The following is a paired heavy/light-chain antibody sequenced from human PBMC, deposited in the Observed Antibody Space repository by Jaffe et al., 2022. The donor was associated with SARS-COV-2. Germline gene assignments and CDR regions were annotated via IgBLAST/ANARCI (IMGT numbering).Light chain of an antibody. CDR3: MQGTHWPWT. CDR1: QSLVNTDGNTW. V-gene: IGKV2-30*01. J-gene: IGKJ1*01. CDR2: AVS. Sequence: DVVMIQSPLSLPVTLGQPASISCRSSQSLVNTDGNTWLNWFQQRPGQSPRRLIYAVSNRDSGVPDRFSGSGSGTDFTLKIDRVEAEDVGVYYCMQGTHWPWTFGQGTKVEIK.
Heavy chain of an antibody. CDR1: GFTFSVYW. CDR3: ARAGSPGSVDS. V-gene: IGHV3-7*03. Sequence: EVQLVESGGGLVQPGGSLRLSCAASGFTFSVYWMGWVRQVPHMGLEWVAITNTDGSDSYYVDSVKGRFTISRDNGAKSLYLQMSSLRAEDTAVFYCARAGSPGSVDSWGQGTLVTVSP. J-gene: IGHJ4*02. CDR2: TNTDGSDS. D-gene: IGHD2-15*01.